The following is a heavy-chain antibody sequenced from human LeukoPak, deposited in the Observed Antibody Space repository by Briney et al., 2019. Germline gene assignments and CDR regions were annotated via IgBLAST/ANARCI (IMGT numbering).Heavy chain of an antibody. CDR3: ARRGDGGRSFDY. J-gene: IGHJ4*02. CDR2: IFSRSESI. D-gene: IGHD4-23*01. V-gene: IGHV3-23*01. Sequence: PGGSLRLSCAASGFTFSSSAMSWVRQAPGKGLEWVSCIFSRSESILYADSVKGRFTISRDNSKNTLYLQVNSLRAEDTALYYCARRGDGGRSFDYWGQGTLVTVSS. CDR1: GFTFSSSA.